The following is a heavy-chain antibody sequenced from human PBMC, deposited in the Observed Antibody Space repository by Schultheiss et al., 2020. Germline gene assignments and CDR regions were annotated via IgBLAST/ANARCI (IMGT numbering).Heavy chain of an antibody. CDR1: GGSISSGGYY. V-gene: IGHV4-39*07. Sequence: SETLSLTCTVSGGSISSGGYYWSWIRQHPGKGLEWIGSIYYSGSTNYNPSLKSRVTISVDTSKNQFSLKLSSVTAADTAVYYCARGTYDSSGYYHFDYWGQGTLVTVYS. D-gene: IGHD3-22*01. J-gene: IGHJ4*02. CDR3: ARGTYDSSGYYHFDY. CDR2: IYYSGST.